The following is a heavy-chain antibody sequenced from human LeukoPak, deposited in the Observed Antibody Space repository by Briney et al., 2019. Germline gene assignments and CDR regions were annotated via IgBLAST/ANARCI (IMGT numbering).Heavy chain of an antibody. J-gene: IGHJ4*02. V-gene: IGHV3-23*01. D-gene: IGHD4-11*01. CDR2: ISGSGGST. Sequence: GGSLRLSCAASGFIVSGDFMSWVRQAPGKGLEWVSAISGSGGSTYYADSVKGRFTISRDNSKNTLYLQMNSLRAEDTAVYYCAKDESATVTTGDYWGQGTLVTVSS. CDR3: AKDESATVTTGDY. CDR1: GFIVSGDF.